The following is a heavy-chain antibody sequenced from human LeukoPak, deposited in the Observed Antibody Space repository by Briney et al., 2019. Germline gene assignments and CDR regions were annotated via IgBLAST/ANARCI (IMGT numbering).Heavy chain of an antibody. J-gene: IGHJ6*03. Sequence: ASVKVSFKASGYTFTIYAMNWVRQAPGQGREWMGWINTNTGNPTYAQGFPGRVVFSLETSVSTAYLQISSLKAEDTAVYYCARDNYYMDVWGKGTAVTVSS. V-gene: IGHV7-4-1*02. CDR3: ARDNYYMDV. CDR1: GYTFTIYA. CDR2: INTNTGNP.